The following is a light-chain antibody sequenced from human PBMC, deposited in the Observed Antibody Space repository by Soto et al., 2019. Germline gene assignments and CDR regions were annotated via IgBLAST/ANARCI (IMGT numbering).Light chain of an antibody. CDR1: SGHSSYT. Sequence: QPVLTQPPSASASLGASVKLTCTLSSGHSSYTIAWHQQQPEKGPRYLMRLNNDGSHSRGAGIPDRFSGSSSGAERYLTISSLQSEDEADYYCQTWGTGIQVFGGGTKVTVL. J-gene: IGLJ3*02. CDR3: QTWGTGIQV. CDR2: LNNDGSH. V-gene: IGLV4-69*01.